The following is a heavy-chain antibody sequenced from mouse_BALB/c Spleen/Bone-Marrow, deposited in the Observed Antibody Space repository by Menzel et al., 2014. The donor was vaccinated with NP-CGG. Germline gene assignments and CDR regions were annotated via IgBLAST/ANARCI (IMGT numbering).Heavy chain of an antibody. V-gene: IGHV8-12*01. J-gene: IGHJ2*01. CDR2: IYWGDDK. CDR1: GFSLSTSHMG. CDR3: ARRVVCNCYFDY. Sequence: QVTLKLSGPGILQPSQTLSLSCSFSGFSLSTSHMGVSWIRQPSGKGLEWLVHIYWGDDKRYNPSLKSQLTISKDTSSNQVFLKITSVDTADSATYYGARRVVCNCYFDYWGQGTALTVSS.